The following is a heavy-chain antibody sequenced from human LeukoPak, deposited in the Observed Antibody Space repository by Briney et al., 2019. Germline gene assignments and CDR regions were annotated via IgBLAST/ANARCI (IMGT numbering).Heavy chain of an antibody. V-gene: IGHV1-18*01. CDR2: ISAYNGNT. CDR1: GYTFTSNG. Sequence: ASVKVSCKASGYTFTSNGISWVRQAPGQGLEWMGWISAYNGNTNYEQKLQGRVTMTTDTSTSTAYMELRSLRSDDTAVYYCASRVSDYGSGSFESDAFDIWGQGTMVTVSS. CDR3: ASRVSDYGSGSFESDAFDI. J-gene: IGHJ3*02. D-gene: IGHD3-10*01.